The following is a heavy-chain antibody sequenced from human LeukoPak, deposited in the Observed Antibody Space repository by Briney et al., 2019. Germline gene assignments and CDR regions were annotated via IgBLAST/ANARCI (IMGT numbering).Heavy chain of an antibody. CDR2: IDQDGSEM. J-gene: IGHJ4*02. Sequence: GGSLRLSCAASGFTFSNYWMTWVRQAPGNGLDWVANIDQDGSEMYSVDSVKGRFSISRDNAKKALYLQMNSLRAEDTAVYYCARAYYYGSGDYYSWAYFDFWGLGTLVTVSS. CDR3: ARAYYYGSGDYYSWAYFDF. CDR1: GFTFSNYW. V-gene: IGHV3-7*04. D-gene: IGHD3-10*01.